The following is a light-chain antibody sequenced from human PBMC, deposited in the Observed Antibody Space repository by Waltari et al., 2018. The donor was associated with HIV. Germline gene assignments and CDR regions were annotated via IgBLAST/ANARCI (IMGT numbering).Light chain of an antibody. J-gene: IGKJ1*01. CDR3: QHYGSSSWT. CDR1: QSFSSSY. Sequence: VLTQSPNTLSWSPGERATLSCRASQSFSSSYLAWYRQKPGQAPRLLIYGASSRATGIPDRFSGSGSGTDFTLTISRLEPEDFAVYYCQHYGSSSWTFGQGTKVEIK. CDR2: GAS. V-gene: IGKV3-20*01.